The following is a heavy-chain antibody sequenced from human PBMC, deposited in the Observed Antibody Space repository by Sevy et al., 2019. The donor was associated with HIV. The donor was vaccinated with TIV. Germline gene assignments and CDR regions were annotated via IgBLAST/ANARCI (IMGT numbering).Heavy chain of an antibody. CDR3: TITKDDYDNSGYPFDY. V-gene: IGHV1-24*01. D-gene: IGHD3-22*01. Sequence: ASVKVSCKVSGFTLSEVSMHWVRQAPGKGLEWMGTFDPEDGETIYAQTFQGRVTMTEDTSTDTAYMELSSLRSEDTAVFYCTITKDDYDNSGYPFDYWGQGTLVTVSS. CDR2: FDPEDGET. CDR1: GFTLSEVS. J-gene: IGHJ4*02.